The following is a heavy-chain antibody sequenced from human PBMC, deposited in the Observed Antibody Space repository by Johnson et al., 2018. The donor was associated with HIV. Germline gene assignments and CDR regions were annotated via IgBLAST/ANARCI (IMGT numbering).Heavy chain of an antibody. D-gene: IGHD1-14*01. Sequence: QMLLVESGGGVVQPGRSLRLSCAASGFSFSNYAMHWVRQAPGKGLAWVAVISYDGSKKYHADSVKGRFTISRDNSKNTLYLQMNSLRTEDTAVYYCAIDRWEEPAALDMWGQGTMVTVSS. J-gene: IGHJ3*02. CDR2: ISYDGSKK. V-gene: IGHV3-30*04. CDR3: AIDRWEEPAALDM. CDR1: GFSFSNYA.